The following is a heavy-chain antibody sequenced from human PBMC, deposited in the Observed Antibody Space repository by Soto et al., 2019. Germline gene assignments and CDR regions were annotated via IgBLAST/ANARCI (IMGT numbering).Heavy chain of an antibody. CDR3: ARDKVVVAATYWFDP. Sequence: EVTLGLSCAASGFTFSRYSMNWVRQAPGKGLEWVSSISSSSSYIYYADSVKGRFTISRDNAKNSLYLQMNSLRAEDTAVYYCARDKVVVAATYWFDPWGQ. V-gene: IGHV3-21*01. CDR2: ISSSSSYI. D-gene: IGHD2-15*01. CDR1: GFTFSRYS. J-gene: IGHJ5*02.